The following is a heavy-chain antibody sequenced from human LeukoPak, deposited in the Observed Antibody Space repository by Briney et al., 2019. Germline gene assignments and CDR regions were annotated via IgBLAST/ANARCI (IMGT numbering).Heavy chain of an antibody. CDR3: AKRRTNYDILTGDFDY. CDR2: ISVSGGNT. V-gene: IGHV3-23*01. D-gene: IGHD3-9*01. J-gene: IGHJ4*02. Sequence: PGGSLRLSCAASGFTFSWYGMSWVRQAPGKGLEWVSGISVSGGNTFYADSVKGRFTISRDNSKNTLYLQMNSLRAEDTAVYYCAKRRTNYDILTGDFDYWGQGTLVTVSS. CDR1: GFTFSWYG.